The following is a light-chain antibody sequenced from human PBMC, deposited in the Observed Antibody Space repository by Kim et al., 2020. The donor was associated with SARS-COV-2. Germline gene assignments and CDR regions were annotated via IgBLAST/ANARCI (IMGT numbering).Light chain of an antibody. V-gene: IGKV4-1*01. CDR2: WAS. CDR1: QSVLYSSNNKNY. J-gene: IGKJ2*01. Sequence: DIVMTQSPDSLAVSLGERATINCKSSQSVLYSSNNKNYLAWYQQKLGQPPKLLIYWASTRESGVPDRFSGSGSGTDFTLTISSLQAEDVAVYYCLQYFNTPYTFGQGTKLEI. CDR3: LQYFNTPYT.